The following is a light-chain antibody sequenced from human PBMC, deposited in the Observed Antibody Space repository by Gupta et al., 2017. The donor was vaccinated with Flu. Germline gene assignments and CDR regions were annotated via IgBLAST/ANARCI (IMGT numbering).Light chain of an antibody. Sequence: DIQLTQSPSFLSASVGDRVTITCRASQGISSYLAWYQQKPGKAPNLLIYDASTLQSGVPSRFSGSGSVTEFTLTISSLQPEDFATYYCQQVNSYPLTFGQETRLEIK. CDR3: QQVNSYPLT. CDR2: DAS. V-gene: IGKV1-9*01. CDR1: QGISSY. J-gene: IGKJ5*01.